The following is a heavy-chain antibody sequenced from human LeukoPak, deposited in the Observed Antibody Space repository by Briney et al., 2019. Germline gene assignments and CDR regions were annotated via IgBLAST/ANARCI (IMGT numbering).Heavy chain of an antibody. V-gene: IGHV3-21*06. CDR3: ATETNGRHYDY. Sequence: KPGGSLRVSCTASGLTFSTSGFNWVRQAPGEGLEWVASIAPSDSDRYHADSIKGRFTISRDNANNFLYLQMNSLRAEDTAVYYCATETNGRHYDYWGQGTLLTVSS. CDR1: GLTFSTSG. D-gene: IGHD1-14*01. J-gene: IGHJ4*02. CDR2: IAPSDSDR.